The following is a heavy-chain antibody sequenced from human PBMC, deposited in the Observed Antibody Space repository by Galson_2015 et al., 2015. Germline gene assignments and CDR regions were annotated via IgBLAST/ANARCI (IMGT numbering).Heavy chain of an antibody. CDR2: IIPIFGTA. CDR1: GGTFSSYA. V-gene: IGHV1-69*13. D-gene: IGHD3-10*01. J-gene: IGHJ6*03. Sequence: SVKVSCKASGGTFSSYAISWVRQAPGQGLEWMGGIIPIFGTANYAQKFQGRVTITADESTSTAYMELSSLRSEDTAVYYCASGERSYYGSGSYRYYYMDVWGKGATVTVSS. CDR3: ASGERSYYGSGSYRYYYMDV.